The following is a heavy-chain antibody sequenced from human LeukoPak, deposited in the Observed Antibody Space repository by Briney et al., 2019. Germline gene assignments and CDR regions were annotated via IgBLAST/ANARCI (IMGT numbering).Heavy chain of an antibody. CDR1: GFTVSSNY. J-gene: IGHJ3*02. D-gene: IGHD6-19*01. V-gene: IGHV3-53*01. CDR2: IYSGVST. CDR3: ARDRPVFLASGAVAGLDAFDI. Sequence: SGGCLRLSCAASGFTVSSNYMSWVRQAPGEGLEWGSVIYSGVSTYYADSAKGRFTISRDNSKNTLYLQMNSLRAEDTAVYYCARDRPVFLASGAVAGLDAFDIWGQGTMVTVSS.